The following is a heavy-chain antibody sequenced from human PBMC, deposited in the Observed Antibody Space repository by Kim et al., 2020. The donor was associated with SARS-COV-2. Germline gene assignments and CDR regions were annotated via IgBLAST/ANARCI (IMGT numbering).Heavy chain of an antibody. D-gene: IGHD3-3*01. V-gene: IGHV3-11*06. J-gene: IGHJ4*02. Sequence: VKGRFPISRDNAKNSLYLQMNSLRAEDTAVYYCARGPHQSYYDFWSGYPAYWGQGTLVTVSS. CDR3: ARGPHQSYYDFWSGYPAY.